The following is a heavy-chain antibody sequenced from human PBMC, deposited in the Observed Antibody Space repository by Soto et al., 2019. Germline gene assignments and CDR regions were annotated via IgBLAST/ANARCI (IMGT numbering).Heavy chain of an antibody. CDR3: ARTHSYDTNDHSNWFDP. J-gene: IGHJ5*02. Sequence: QVQLVQSGAEVKKPGASVKVSCKASGYTFTSYDINWVRQATVQGLEWMGWMNPNSGNTGYAQKFQGRVTMTRNTSISTAYMELSSLRSEDTAVYYCARTHSYDTNDHSNWFDPWGQGTLVTVSS. CDR2: MNPNSGNT. V-gene: IGHV1-8*01. D-gene: IGHD3-22*01. CDR1: GYTFTSYD.